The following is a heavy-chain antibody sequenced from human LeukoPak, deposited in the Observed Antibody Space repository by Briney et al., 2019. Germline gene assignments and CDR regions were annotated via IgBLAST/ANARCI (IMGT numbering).Heavy chain of an antibody. CDR2: IIPIFGIA. Sequence: SVKVSCKASGGTFSSYAISWVRQAPGQGLEWMGRIIPIFGIANYAQKFQGRVTITADKSTSTAYMELSSLRSEDTAVYYCAREVVTTNRNWFDPWGQRTLVTVSS. V-gene: IGHV1-69*04. CDR3: AREVVTTNRNWFDP. CDR1: GGTFSSYA. J-gene: IGHJ5*02. D-gene: IGHD4-11*01.